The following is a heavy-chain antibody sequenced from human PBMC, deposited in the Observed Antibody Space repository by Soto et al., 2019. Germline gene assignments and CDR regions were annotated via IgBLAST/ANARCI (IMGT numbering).Heavy chain of an antibody. CDR1: GGSFSDYY. D-gene: IGHD6-13*01. J-gene: IGHJ4*02. CDR3: ARRPQGYSSSWSVD. V-gene: IGHV4-34*01. Sequence: PSETLSLTCAVYGGSFSDYYWALIRQPPGKGLEWIGEISHSGGTNFNPSLKSRVTISVDTSKNHFSLKLSSVTAADTAVYYCARRPQGYSSSWSVDCGQGTLVTLSA. CDR2: ISHSGGT.